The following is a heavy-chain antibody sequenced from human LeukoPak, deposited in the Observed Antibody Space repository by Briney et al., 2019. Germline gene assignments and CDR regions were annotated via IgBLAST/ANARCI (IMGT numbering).Heavy chain of an antibody. CDR1: GFTFSSYS. CDR3: ARDYSRLVVAPNWFDP. D-gene: IGHD2-15*01. CDR2: TSSSSSYI. Sequence: GGSLRLSCAASGFTFSSYSMNWVRQAPGKGLEWVSSTSSSSSYIYYADSVKGRFTISRDNAKNSLYLQMNSLRAEDTAVYYCARDYSRLVVAPNWFDPWGQGTLVTVSS. V-gene: IGHV3-21*01. J-gene: IGHJ5*02.